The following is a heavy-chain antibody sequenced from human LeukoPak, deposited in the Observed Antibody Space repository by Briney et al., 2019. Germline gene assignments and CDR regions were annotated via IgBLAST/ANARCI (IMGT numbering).Heavy chain of an antibody. D-gene: IGHD6-13*01. Sequence: SETLSLTCAVYGVSFSGYYWSWIRQPPGKGLEWIGEINHSGSTNYNPSLKSRVTISVDTSKNQFSLKLSSVTAADTAVYYCARGRGYSSSWYLYWGQGTLVTVSS. CDR1: GVSFSGYY. J-gene: IGHJ4*02. CDR2: INHSGST. CDR3: ARGRGYSSSWYLY. V-gene: IGHV4-34*01.